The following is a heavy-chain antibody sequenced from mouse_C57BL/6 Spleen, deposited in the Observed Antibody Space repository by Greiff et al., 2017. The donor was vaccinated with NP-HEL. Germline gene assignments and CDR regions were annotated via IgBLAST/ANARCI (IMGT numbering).Heavy chain of an antibody. CDR2: ISSGGSYT. CDR1: GFTFSSYG. Sequence: EVKLQESGGDLVKPGGSLKLSCAASGFTFSSYGMSWVRQTPDKRLEWVATISSGGSYTYYPDSVKGRFTISRDNAKNTLYLQMSSLKSEDTAMYYCARQGEYYGSSPYYFDYWGQGTTLTVSS. V-gene: IGHV5-6*01. D-gene: IGHD1-1*01. J-gene: IGHJ2*01. CDR3: ARQGEYYGSSPYYFDY.